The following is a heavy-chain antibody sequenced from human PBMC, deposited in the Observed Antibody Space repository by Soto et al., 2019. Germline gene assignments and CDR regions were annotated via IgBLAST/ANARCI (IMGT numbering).Heavy chain of an antibody. CDR1: GFTFSSVRSYW. D-gene: IGHD2-15*01. CDR2: IKLDGSER. J-gene: IGHJ4*02. Sequence: EVQLVESGGGLVQPGGSLRLSCAASGFTFSSVRSYWMSWVRQAPGKGLEWVANIKLDGSERYYVDSVKGRFTISRDDARNSLYLQVNSLRAEDTAIYYCARGYYWGQGTLVSVSS. CDR3: ARGYY. V-gene: IGHV3-7*01.